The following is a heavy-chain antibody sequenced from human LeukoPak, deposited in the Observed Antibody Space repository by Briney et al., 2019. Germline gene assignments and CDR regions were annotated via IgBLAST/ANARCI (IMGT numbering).Heavy chain of an antibody. Sequence: PSETLSPTCTVSGGSVSSGSYYRSWIRQPPGKGLEWIGYIYYSGSTNYNPSLKSRVTISVDTSKSQFSLKLSSVTAADTAVYYCAGEWRLDYWGQGTLVTVSS. D-gene: IGHD3-3*01. CDR1: GGSVSSGSYY. V-gene: IGHV4-61*01. J-gene: IGHJ4*02. CDR3: AGEWRLDY. CDR2: IYYSGST.